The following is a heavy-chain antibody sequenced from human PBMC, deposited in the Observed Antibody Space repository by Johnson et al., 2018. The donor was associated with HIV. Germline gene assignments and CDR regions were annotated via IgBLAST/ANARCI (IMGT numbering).Heavy chain of an antibody. CDR1: GFSFSSYG. Sequence: QMLLVESGGGVVQPGGSLRLSCAASGFSFSSYGMHWVRQAPGKGLEWVAFIRYDGSNKYYADSVKGRFTISRDNSKNTLYLQRNSLRAEDTAIYYCARDRKVEYCDRGGFYTDAGDIWGQGTRVTVAS. V-gene: IGHV3-30*02. J-gene: IGHJ3*02. CDR2: IRYDGSNK. D-gene: IGHD3-22*01. CDR3: ARDRKVEYCDRGGFYTDAGDI.